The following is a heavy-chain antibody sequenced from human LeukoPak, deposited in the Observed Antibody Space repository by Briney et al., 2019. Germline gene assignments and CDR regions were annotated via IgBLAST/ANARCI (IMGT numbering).Heavy chain of an antibody. V-gene: IGHV3-48*01. CDR1: GFSFSSYS. CDR2: ISSPTSNI. Sequence: PGGSLRLSCAASGFSFSSYSFNWVRQAPGKGLEWISYISSPTSNIHYADSVKGRFTISRDNAKNSLFLQMNSLRAEDTAVYYCAKDSPIVGATAHSDDYWGQGTLVTVSS. J-gene: IGHJ4*02. D-gene: IGHD1-26*01. CDR3: AKDSPIVGATAHSDDY.